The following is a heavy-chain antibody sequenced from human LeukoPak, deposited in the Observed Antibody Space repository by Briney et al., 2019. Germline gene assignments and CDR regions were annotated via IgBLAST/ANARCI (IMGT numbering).Heavy chain of an antibody. D-gene: IGHD1-26*01. CDR1: GFTFSSYS. J-gene: IGHJ4*02. CDR2: ISSSSSTI. CDR3: AREGVVGALGEGYYFDY. V-gene: IGHV3-48*02. Sequence: GGSLRLSCAASGFTFSSYSMNWVRQAPGKGLEWVSYISSSSSTIYYGDSVKGRITISGDNAKNSLYLQMNSLRDEDTAVYYCAREGVVGALGEGYYFDYWGQGTLVTVSS.